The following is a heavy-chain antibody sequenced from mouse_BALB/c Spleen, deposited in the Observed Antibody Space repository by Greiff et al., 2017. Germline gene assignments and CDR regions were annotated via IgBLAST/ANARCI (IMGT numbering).Heavy chain of an antibody. CDR1: GFNIKDTY. CDR3: ASGGCHYFDY. Sequence: VQLQQSGAELVKPGASVKLSCTASGFNIKDTYMHWVKQRPEEGLEWIGRIDPANGNSKYDPKFQGKATITADTSSNTAYLQLSSLTYEATADYYCASGGCHYFDYWGQGTTLTVSS. CDR2: IDPANGNS. J-gene: IGHJ2*01. V-gene: IGHV14-3*02.